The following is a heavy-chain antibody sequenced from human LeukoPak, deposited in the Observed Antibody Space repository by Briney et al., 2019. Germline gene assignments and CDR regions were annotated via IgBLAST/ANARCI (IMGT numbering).Heavy chain of an antibody. D-gene: IGHD6-13*01. Sequence: SETLSLTCTVSGGSISSSSYYWGWIRQPPGKGLEWIGSIYYSGSTYYNPSLKSRVTISVDTSKNQFSLKLSSVTAADTAVYYCARHSIAAAGREHLDYWGQGTLVTVSS. CDR1: GGSISSSSYY. V-gene: IGHV4-39*01. CDR3: ARHSIAAAGREHLDY. CDR2: IYYSGST. J-gene: IGHJ4*02.